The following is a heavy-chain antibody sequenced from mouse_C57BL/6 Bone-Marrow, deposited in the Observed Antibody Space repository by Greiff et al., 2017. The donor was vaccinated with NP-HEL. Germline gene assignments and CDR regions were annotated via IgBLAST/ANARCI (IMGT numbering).Heavy chain of an antibody. V-gene: IGHV1-4*01. CDR2: INTSSGSP. J-gene: IGHJ3*01. CDR3: AREWLRLVGGVAY. D-gene: IGHD3-2*02. CDR1: GYTFTSYT. Sequence: QVHVKQSGAELARPGASVKMSCKASGYTFTSYTMHWVKQRPGQGLDWIGNINTSSGSPKYNQKFKDKTTLTPDKSSSTAYRQLSSLTAEDSAGYYCAREWLRLVGGVAYWGQGTLVTVSA.